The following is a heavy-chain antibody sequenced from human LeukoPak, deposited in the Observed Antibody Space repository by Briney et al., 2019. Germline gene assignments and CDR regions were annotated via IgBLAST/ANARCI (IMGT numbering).Heavy chain of an antibody. V-gene: IGHV3-30*18. CDR1: GSTFSSYG. J-gene: IGHJ4*02. CDR3: AKSGPYDSRAFDY. CDR2: ISYDGSNK. Sequence: GGSLRLSCAASGSTFSSYGMHWVRQAPGKGLEWVAVISYDGSNKYYADSVKGRFTISRDNSKNTLYLQMNSLRAEDTAVYYCAKSGPYDSRAFDYWGQGTLVTVSS. D-gene: IGHD3-22*01.